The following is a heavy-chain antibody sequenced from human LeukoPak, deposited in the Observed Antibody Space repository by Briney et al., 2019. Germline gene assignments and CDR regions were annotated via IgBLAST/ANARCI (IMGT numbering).Heavy chain of an antibody. J-gene: IGHJ4*02. CDR1: GFTFSSYS. CDR2: ISSSSSYI. CDR3: ARIYGSGSHDYFDY. D-gene: IGHD3-10*01. V-gene: IGHV3-21*01. Sequence: GGSLRLSCAASGFTFSSYSMNWVRQAPGKGLEWVSSISSSSSYIYYADSVKGRFTISRDNAKNSLYMQMNSLRAEDTAVYYCARIYGSGSHDYFDYWGQGTLVTVSS.